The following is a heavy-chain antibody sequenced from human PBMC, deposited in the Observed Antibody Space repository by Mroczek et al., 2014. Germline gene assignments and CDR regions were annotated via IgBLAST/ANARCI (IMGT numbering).Heavy chain of an antibody. CDR2: INHSGST. CDR3: ARGGSSGWIMGNWFDP. J-gene: IGHJ5*02. V-gene: IGHV4-34*01. CDR1: GGSFSGYY. Sequence: QVQLQESGAGLLKPSEALSLTCAVYGGSFSGYYWSWIRQPPGKGLEWIGEINHSGSTNYNPSLKSRVTISVDTSKNQFSLKLSSVTAADTAVYYCARGGSSGWIMGNWFDPVGPGNPGHRLL. D-gene: IGHD6-19*01.